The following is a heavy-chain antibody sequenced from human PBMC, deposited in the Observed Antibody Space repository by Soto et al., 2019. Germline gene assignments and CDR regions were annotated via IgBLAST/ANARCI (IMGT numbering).Heavy chain of an antibody. J-gene: IGHJ5*02. CDR1: GYTFTSYD. CDR2: TNPNSGNT. V-gene: IGHV1-8*01. Sequence: QVQLVQSGAEVKKPGASVKVSCKASGYTFTSYDINWVRQATGQGLEWMGWTNPNSGNTAYAQKFQGRVTMTRNTSISTAYMELSSLRSEDTAVYYCARERSAAGTGWFDPWGQGTLVTVSS. CDR3: ARERSAAGTGWFDP. D-gene: IGHD6-13*01.